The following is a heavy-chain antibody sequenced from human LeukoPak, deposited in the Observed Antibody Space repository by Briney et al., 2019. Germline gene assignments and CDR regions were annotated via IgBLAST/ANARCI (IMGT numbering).Heavy chain of an antibody. CDR1: GYTFTSYG. V-gene: IGHV1-18*01. D-gene: IGHD5-12*01. CDR3: ARGRDYIVATIIFDY. J-gene: IGHJ4*02. CDR2: ISAYNGNT. Sequence: VASVKVSCKASGYTFTSYGISWVRQAPGQGLEWMGWISAYNGNTNYAQKLQGRVTMTTDTSTSTAYMELRSLRSDDTAVYYCARGRDYIVATIIFDYWGQGTLVTVSS.